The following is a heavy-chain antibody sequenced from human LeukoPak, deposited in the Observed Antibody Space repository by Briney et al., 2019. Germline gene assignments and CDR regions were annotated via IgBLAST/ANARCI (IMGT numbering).Heavy chain of an antibody. V-gene: IGHV1-46*01. Sequence: ASVKVSCKASGYTFTSYYMHWVRQAPGQGLEWMGIINPSGGSTSYAQKFQGRVTMTRDTSTSTVYMELSSLRSEDTAVYYCARGGSAKQWLKYYFDYWGQGTLVTVSS. D-gene: IGHD6-19*01. CDR3: ARGGSAKQWLKYYFDY. CDR2: INPSGGST. J-gene: IGHJ4*02. CDR1: GYTFTSYY.